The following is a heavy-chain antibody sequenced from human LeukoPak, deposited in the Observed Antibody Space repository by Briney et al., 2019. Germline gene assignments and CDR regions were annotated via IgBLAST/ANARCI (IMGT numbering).Heavy chain of an antibody. J-gene: IGHJ3*02. CDR3: ARDQVDVWSLAYCGGDCYPDAFDI. D-gene: IGHD2-21*02. CDR2: IWYDGSNK. CDR1: GFTFSSYG. Sequence: GRSLRLSCAASGFTFSSYGMHWVRQAPGKGLEWVAVIWYDGSNKYYADSVKGRFTISRDNSKNTLYLQMNSLRAEDTAVYYCARDQVDVWSLAYCGGDCYPDAFDIWGQGTMATVSS. V-gene: IGHV3-33*01.